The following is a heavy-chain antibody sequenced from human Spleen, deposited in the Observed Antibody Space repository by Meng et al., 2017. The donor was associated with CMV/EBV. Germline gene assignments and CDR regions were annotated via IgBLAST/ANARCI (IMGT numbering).Heavy chain of an antibody. Sequence: GGSLRLSCAASGFTFSSYWMHWVRQAPGKGLVWVSRINTDGRSTRYADSVKGRVTVSRDNAKNTLYLQMNSLSADDTAVYYCVRGEICSATSCPYYYGMDVWGQGTTVTVSS. CDR2: INTDGRST. CDR3: VRGEICSATSCPYYYGMDV. D-gene: IGHD2-2*01. V-gene: IGHV3-74*01. CDR1: GFTFSSYW. J-gene: IGHJ6*02.